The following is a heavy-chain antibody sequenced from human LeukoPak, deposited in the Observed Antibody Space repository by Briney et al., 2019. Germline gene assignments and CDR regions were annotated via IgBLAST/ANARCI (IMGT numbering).Heavy chain of an antibody. CDR2: IYYSGST. Sequence: SETPSLTCTVSGGSISSSSYYWGWIRQPPGKGLEWIGSIYYSGSTYYNPSLKSRVIISVDTSKNQFSLKLSSVTAADTAVYYCARQDILTGYGYFDYWGQGTLVTVSS. D-gene: IGHD3-9*01. CDR3: ARQDILTGYGYFDY. J-gene: IGHJ4*02. CDR1: GGSISSSSYY. V-gene: IGHV4-39*01.